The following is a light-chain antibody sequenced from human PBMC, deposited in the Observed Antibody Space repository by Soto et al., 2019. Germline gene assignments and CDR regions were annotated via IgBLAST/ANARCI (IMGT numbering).Light chain of an antibody. V-gene: IGKV1-5*01. Sequence: DIQMTQSPSSLCSSVGDRVTITCGAGQSISDYLNWYQLKPGKAPRLLISAASSLQSGVPSRFSGSGSETEFTLTISSLQPDDFATYYCQHYNSYSEAFGQGTKVDIK. CDR1: QSISDY. CDR3: QHYNSYSEA. CDR2: AAS. J-gene: IGKJ1*01.